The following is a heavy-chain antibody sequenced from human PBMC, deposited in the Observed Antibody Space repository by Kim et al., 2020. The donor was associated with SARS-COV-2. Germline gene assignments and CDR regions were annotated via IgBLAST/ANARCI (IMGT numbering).Heavy chain of an antibody. CDR3: ARLVVVPAAIGHYFYYAMD. V-gene: IGHV1-18*01. Sequence: ASVKVSCKTSGYMFSKFGVSWVRQAPRQGLEWLGWINTDNGNTKYIEKVQDRVTMTIDTSTTTAYMDLRSLKSDDTGGYFCARLVVVPAAIGHYFYYAMD. CDR2: INTDNGNT. CDR1: GYMFSKFG. J-gene: IGHJ6*01. D-gene: IGHD2-2*02.